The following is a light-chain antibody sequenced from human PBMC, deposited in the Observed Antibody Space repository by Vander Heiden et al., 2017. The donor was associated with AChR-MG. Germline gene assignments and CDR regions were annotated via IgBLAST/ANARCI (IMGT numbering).Light chain of an antibody. J-gene: IGLJ3*02. CDR2: KDS. CDR1: VLAKKY. CDR3: YSATDNNRV. V-gene: IGLV3-27*01. Sequence: SYELTQPSSVSVSPGQTARITCSGDVLAKKYGRWFQQKPGQAPVVVIYKDSERPSGIPERFSGSSSGTTVTLTIRGAQVEDEAVYYCYSATDNNRVFGGGTKLTVL.